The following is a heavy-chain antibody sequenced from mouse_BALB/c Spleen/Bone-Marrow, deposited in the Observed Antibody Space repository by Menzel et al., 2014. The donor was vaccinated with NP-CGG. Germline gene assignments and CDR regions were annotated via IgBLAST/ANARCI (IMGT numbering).Heavy chain of an antibody. CDR1: GFNIKDTF. V-gene: IGHV14-3*02. CDR3: TRGEDY. Sequence: EVKVVESGAELVKPGASVKLSCTGSGFNIKDTFMHWVKQRPEQGLEWIGRIDPANGNTKYDPKFQGKATITADTSSNTAYLQLTRLTSEDTAVYYCTRGEDYWGQGTTLAASS. CDR2: IDPANGNT. J-gene: IGHJ2*01.